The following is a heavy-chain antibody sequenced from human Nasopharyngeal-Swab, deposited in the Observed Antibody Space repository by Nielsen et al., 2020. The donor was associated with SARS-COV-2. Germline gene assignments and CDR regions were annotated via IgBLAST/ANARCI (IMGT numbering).Heavy chain of an antibody. CDR2: ISSSGSTI. CDR3: ARDSFEGYCSGGSCYPTDYYYYGMDV. D-gene: IGHD2-15*01. Sequence: GGSLRLSCAASGFTFSDYYMSWIRQAPGKGLEWVSYISSSGSTIYYADSVKGRFTISRDNAKNSLYLQMNSLRAEDTAVYYCARDSFEGYCSGGSCYPTDYYYYGMDVWGQGTTVTVSS. V-gene: IGHV3-11*04. J-gene: IGHJ6*02. CDR1: GFTFSDYY.